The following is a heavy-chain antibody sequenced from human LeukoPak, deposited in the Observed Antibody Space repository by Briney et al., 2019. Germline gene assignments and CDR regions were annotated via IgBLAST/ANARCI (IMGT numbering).Heavy chain of an antibody. D-gene: IGHD2-2*01. CDR1: GYTFTSYA. V-gene: IGHV7-4-1*02. J-gene: IGHJ5*02. CDR2: INTNTGNP. Sequence: GASVKVSCKASGYTFTSYAMNWVRQAPGQGLEWMGWINTNTGNPTYAQGFTGRFVFSLDTSVSTAYLQISSLKAEDTAVYYCARDGCTWGFIHSTSCYWFDPWGQGTLVTVSS. CDR3: ARDGCTWGFIHSTSCYWFDP.